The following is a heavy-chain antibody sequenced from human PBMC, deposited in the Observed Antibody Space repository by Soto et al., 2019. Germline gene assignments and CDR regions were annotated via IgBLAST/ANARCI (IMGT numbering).Heavy chain of an antibody. Sequence: QVQLQESGPGLVKPPETLSLTCTVSGGSISSYYWSWIRQPPGKGLEWIGYMYYSGSTNYNPSLKSRVTISVDTCKNQFSLKLSSVTAADTAVYYCARSYYDDAFDIWGQGTMVTVSS. D-gene: IGHD3-22*01. J-gene: IGHJ3*02. V-gene: IGHV4-59*01. CDR3: ARSYYDDAFDI. CDR2: MYYSGST. CDR1: GGSISSYY.